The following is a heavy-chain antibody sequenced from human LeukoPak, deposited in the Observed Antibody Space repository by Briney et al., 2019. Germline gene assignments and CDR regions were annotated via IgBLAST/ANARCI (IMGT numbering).Heavy chain of an antibody. Sequence: SETLSLTCTVSGGSISSGGYYWSWIRQHPGKGLEWIGYIYYSGSTYYNPSLKSRVTISVDTSKNQFSLKLSSVTAADTAVYYCAREYSQRNIAAAGRDAFDIWGQGTMVTVSS. CDR1: GGSISSGGYY. CDR3: AREYSQRNIAAAGRDAFDI. V-gene: IGHV4-31*03. J-gene: IGHJ3*02. D-gene: IGHD6-13*01. CDR2: IYYSGST.